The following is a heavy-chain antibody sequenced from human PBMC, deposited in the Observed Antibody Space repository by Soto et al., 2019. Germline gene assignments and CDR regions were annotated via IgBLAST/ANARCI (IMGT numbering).Heavy chain of an antibody. CDR1: GGSISSGGYY. D-gene: IGHD4-4*01. J-gene: IGHJ4*02. CDR3: ARGKPQYYFDY. CDR2: INYSGST. V-gene: IGHV4-31*03. Sequence: SETLSLTCTVSGGSISSGGYYWSWIRQHPGKGLEWIGYINYSGSTYYNPSLKSRVTISVDTSKNQFSLKLSSVTAADTAVYYCARGKPQYYFDYWGQGTLVTVSS.